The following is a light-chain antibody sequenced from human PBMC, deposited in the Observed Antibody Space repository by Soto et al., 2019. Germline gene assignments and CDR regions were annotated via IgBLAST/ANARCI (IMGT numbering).Light chain of an antibody. V-gene: IGKV3-20*01. CDR3: QQYGTAPWT. J-gene: IGKJ1*01. Sequence: EIVLTQSPVTLSLPRGERXTLSCRTSQSVSYTDLGCFQQKPGQAPRLXMYDISNRAQGSPDRFSGSGSVTDFTRTISRLEPGDFGIYYGQQYGTAPWTFGQGTKVDI. CDR2: DIS. CDR1: QSVSYTD.